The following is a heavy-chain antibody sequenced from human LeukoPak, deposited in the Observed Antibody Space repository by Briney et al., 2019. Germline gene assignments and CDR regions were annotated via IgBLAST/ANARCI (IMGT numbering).Heavy chain of an antibody. J-gene: IGHJ4*02. CDR1: GFTFSSYS. Sequence: GGSLRLSCAASGFTFSSYSMSWVRQAPGKGLEWVSAISGSGGSTYYADSVKGRFTISRDNSKNTLYLQMNSLRAEDTAVYYCAKDLRYDSSGYYSLTLDYWGQGTLVTVSS. D-gene: IGHD3-22*01. CDR2: ISGSGGST. V-gene: IGHV3-23*01. CDR3: AKDLRYDSSGYYSLTLDY.